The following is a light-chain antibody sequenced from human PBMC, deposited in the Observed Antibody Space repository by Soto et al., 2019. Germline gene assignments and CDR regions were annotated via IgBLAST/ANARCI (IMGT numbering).Light chain of an antibody. V-gene: IGLV4-60*02. J-gene: IGLJ2*01. CDR2: LEGSGSY. Sequence: QLVLTQSSSASASLGSSVKLTCTLSSGHSTYIIAWHQQQPGKAPRYLMKLEGSGSYNKGSGIPDRFSGSSSGADRYLTISNLQFEDEADYYCETWDTNVVVFSGGTKLTAL. CDR1: SGHSTYI. CDR3: ETWDTNVVV.